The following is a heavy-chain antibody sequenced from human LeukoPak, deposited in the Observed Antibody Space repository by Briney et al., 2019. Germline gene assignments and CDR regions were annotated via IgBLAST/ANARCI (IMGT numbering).Heavy chain of an antibody. CDR1: GFTFSSYE. J-gene: IGHJ4*02. D-gene: IGHD3-22*01. CDR3: ARKRNYYDSGAFG. CDR2: ISSSGSTI. V-gene: IGHV3-48*03. Sequence: GGSLRLSCAASGFTFSSYEMNWVRQAPGKGLEWVSYISSSGSTIYYADSVKGRFTISRDNAKNSLYLQMNSLRAEDTAVYYCARKRNYYDSGAFGWGQGTLVTVSS.